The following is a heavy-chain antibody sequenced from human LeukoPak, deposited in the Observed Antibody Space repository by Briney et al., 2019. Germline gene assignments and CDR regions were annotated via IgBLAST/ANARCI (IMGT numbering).Heavy chain of an antibody. J-gene: IGHJ4*02. CDR3: ARRRGWLQFDFAEFDY. V-gene: IGHV1-2*02. Sequence: GASVKVSCKASGYTFTGYYMHWVRQAPGQGLEWMGWINPNSGGTNYAQKFQGRVTMTRDTSISTAYLQWSSLKASDTAMYYCARRRGWLQFDFAEFDYWGQGTLVTVSS. CDR2: INPNSGGT. D-gene: IGHD5-24*01. CDR1: GYTFTGYY.